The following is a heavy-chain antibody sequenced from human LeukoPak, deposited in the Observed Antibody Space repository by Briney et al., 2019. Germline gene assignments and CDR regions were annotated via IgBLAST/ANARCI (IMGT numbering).Heavy chain of an antibody. CDR2: IYYSGST. V-gene: IGHV4-39*01. D-gene: IGHD1-26*01. CDR3: ARQHIAYSGSYNFDY. CDR1: GGSISSSSYY. Sequence: PSETLSLTCTVSGGSISSSSYYWGWIRQPPGQGLEWIGSIYYSGSTYYNPSLKGRVAISVDSSKNQFSLNLSSVTAADTAVYYCARQHIAYSGSYNFDYWGQGTVVTVSS. J-gene: IGHJ4*02.